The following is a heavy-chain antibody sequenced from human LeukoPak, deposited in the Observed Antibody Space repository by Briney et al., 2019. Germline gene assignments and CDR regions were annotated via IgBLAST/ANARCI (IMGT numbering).Heavy chain of an antibody. CDR3: ARPPLYYCDSSGYYYSFDY. V-gene: IGHV5-51*07. CDR2: IYPGDSDT. J-gene: IGHJ4*02. Sequence: GESLKISCKGSGYSFTNYWIGWVHQMPGKGLEWMGIIYPGDSDTRYSPSFQGQVTISADKSISTAYLQWSSLKASDTAMYYCARPPLYYCDSSGYYYSFDYWGQGTLVTVSS. CDR1: GYSFTNYW. D-gene: IGHD3-22*01.